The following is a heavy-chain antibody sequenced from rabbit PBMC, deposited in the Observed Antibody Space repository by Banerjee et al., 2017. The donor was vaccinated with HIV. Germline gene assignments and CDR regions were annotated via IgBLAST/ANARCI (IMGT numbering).Heavy chain of an antibody. CDR1: GLDFSSSYW. D-gene: IGHD6-1*01. CDR3: ARDRTAGYVGYGYDL. J-gene: IGHJ4*01. CDR2: IYNGDGNT. Sequence: EESGGGLVQPEGSLTLTCKASGLDFSSSYWICWVRQAPGKGLEWIACIYNGDGNTDYASWVNGRFTISNTSSTTVTLQMTSLTAADTATYFCARDRTAGYVGYGYDLWGPAPLVTVS. V-gene: IGHV1S45*01.